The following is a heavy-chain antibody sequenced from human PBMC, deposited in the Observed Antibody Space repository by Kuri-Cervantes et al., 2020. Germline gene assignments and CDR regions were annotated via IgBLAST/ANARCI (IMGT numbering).Heavy chain of an antibody. Sequence: GGSLRLSCAASGFTFDDYAMHWVRQAPGKGLEWVSLISWDGGSTYYADSVKGRFTISRDNAKNSLYLQMNSLRVEDTALYYCARTYYYDGSGYYFGYWGQGTLVTVSS. D-gene: IGHD3-22*01. V-gene: IGHV3-43D*04. CDR2: ISWDGGST. CDR1: GFTFDDYA. CDR3: ARTYYYDGSGYYFGY. J-gene: IGHJ4*02.